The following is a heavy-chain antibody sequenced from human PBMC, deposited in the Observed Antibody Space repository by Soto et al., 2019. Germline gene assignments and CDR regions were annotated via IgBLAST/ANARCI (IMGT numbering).Heavy chain of an antibody. CDR3: ARDNQQWLVRGNWFDP. D-gene: IGHD6-19*01. CDR2: ISGTSSYI. CDR1: GFTFSDYY. J-gene: IGHJ5*02. Sequence: SGFTFSDYYMSWIRQAPGKGLEWVSYISGTSSYINYAASVKGRFTISRDNAKNSLYLQMNSLRDEDTAVYYCARDNQQWLVRGNWFDPWGQGTLVTVSS. V-gene: IGHV3-11*06.